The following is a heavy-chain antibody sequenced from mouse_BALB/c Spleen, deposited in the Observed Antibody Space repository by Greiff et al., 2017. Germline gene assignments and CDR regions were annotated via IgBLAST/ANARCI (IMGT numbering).Heavy chain of an antibody. D-gene: IGHD1-1*01. J-gene: IGHJ2*01. CDR1: GFSLTGYG. Sequence: VKLMESGPGLVAPSQSLSITCTVSGFSLTGYGVNWVRQPPGKGLEWLGMIWGDGSTDYNSALKSRLSISKDNSKSQVFLKMNSLQTDDTARYYCARGDYYGSSYVYFDYWGQGTTLTVSS. CDR2: IWGDGST. V-gene: IGHV2-6-7*01. CDR3: ARGDYYGSSYVYFDY.